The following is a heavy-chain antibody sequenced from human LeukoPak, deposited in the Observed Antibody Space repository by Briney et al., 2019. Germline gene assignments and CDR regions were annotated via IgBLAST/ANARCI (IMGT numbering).Heavy chain of an antibody. V-gene: IGHV4-34*01. D-gene: IGHD3-16*01. CDR2: INHSGST. J-gene: IGHJ5*02. CDR3: ARLGVNYVFGWFHWFDR. CDR1: GGSFSGYY. Sequence: SETLSLTCAVYGGSFSGYYWSWIRQPPGKGLEWIGEINHSGSTNYNPSLKSRVTISVDTSKNQFSLKLSSVTAADTAVYYCARLGVNYVFGWFHWFDRWGQGTLVTVSS.